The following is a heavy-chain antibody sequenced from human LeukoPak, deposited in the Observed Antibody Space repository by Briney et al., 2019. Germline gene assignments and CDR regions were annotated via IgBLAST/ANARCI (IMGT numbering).Heavy chain of an antibody. V-gene: IGHV3-7*01. J-gene: IGHJ5*02. CDR1: GFTFSSYY. CDR3: ARGRLSIAPAGHNWFDP. Sequence: PGGSLRLSCAASGFTFSSYYMSWVRQAPGKGLEWVATIKQDGNEKYYVDSVKGRFTISRDNAKNSLYLQMNSLRAEDTAVYYCARGRLSIAPAGHNWFDPWGQGTLVTVSS. CDR2: IKQDGNEK. D-gene: IGHD6-13*01.